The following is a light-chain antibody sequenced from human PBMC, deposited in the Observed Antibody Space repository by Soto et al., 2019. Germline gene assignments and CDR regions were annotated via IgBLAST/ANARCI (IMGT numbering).Light chain of an antibody. CDR3: QQVHSFPIT. CDR1: QGIGSW. Sequence: DIQMTQSPSSLSASVGDRVTITCRASQGIGSWLAWYQQKPGKAPKLLISAASTLHSGVPSRFSGSGSVTDFTLTITTLQPEDVATYYCQQVHSFPITFGQGTRLEIK. J-gene: IGKJ5*01. CDR2: AAS. V-gene: IGKV1-12*01.